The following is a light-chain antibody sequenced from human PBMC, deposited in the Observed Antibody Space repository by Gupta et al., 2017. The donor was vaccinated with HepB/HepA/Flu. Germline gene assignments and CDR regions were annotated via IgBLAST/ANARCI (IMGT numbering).Light chain of an antibody. J-gene: IGLJ2*01. CDR1: SSNIGNNY. CDR3: GTWDSSLSARV. CDR2: ENN. Sequence: QSVLTQPPSLSAAPGHMLTIPSSRSSSNIGNNYVSWYQQPPGTAPKLLIYENNKRPSGISDRFSGSKSGTSATLGITGLQAGDEADYYCGTWDSSLSARVFGGGTKLTVL. V-gene: IGLV1-51*02.